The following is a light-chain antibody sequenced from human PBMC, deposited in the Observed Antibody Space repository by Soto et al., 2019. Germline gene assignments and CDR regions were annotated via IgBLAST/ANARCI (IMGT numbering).Light chain of an antibody. CDR2: AAS. CDR3: QQYNNGPPVG. Sequence: DIQMTQSPSSLSASVGDRVTITCRASQSISSYLNWYQQKPGKAPKLLIYAASSLQSGVPSRFSGSGSGTDFTLTISSLQPEDFATYYCQQYNNGPPVGFGPGTRVDIK. CDR1: QSISSY. V-gene: IGKV1-39*01. J-gene: IGKJ3*01.